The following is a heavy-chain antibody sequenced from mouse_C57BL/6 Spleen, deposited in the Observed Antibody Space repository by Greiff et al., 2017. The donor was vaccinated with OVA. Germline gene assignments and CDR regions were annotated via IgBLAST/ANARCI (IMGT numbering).Heavy chain of an antibody. CDR2: ISYDGSN. Sequence: DVKLQESGPGLVKPSQSLSLTCSVTGYSITSGYYWNWIRQFPGNKLEWMGYISYDGSNNYNPSLKNRISITRDTSKNQFFLKLNSVTTEDTATYYCARDSSGYVDYAMDYWGQGTSVTVSS. CDR1: GYSITSGYY. V-gene: IGHV3-6*01. J-gene: IGHJ4*01. D-gene: IGHD3-2*02. CDR3: ARDSSGYVDYAMDY.